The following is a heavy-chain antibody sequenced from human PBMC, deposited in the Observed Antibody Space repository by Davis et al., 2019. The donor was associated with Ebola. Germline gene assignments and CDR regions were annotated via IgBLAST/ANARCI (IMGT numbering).Heavy chain of an antibody. CDR3: ASDSSYNWFDP. V-gene: IGHV4-39*07. CDR1: GGSISSSSYY. CDR2: IYHSGST. J-gene: IGHJ5*02. Sequence: SETLSLTCTVSGGSISSSSYYWGWIRQPPGKGLEWIGEIYHSGSTNYNPSLKSRVTISVDKSKNQFSLKLSSVTAADTAVYYCASDSSYNWFDPWGQGTLVTVSS.